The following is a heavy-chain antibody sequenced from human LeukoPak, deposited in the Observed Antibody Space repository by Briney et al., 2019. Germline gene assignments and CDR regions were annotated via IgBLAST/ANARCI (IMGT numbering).Heavy chain of an antibody. D-gene: IGHD5-24*01. CDR3: ARDAGNYHMRGFDV. Sequence: SETLSLTCDVSGYSISSVYYRGWIRQPPGKGLEWIGSIYHTGTSNHNPSLKSRVIISIDTSNDQVSLKLSSVTAADTAVYYCARDAGNYHMRGFDVWGPGTLVTVSS. V-gene: IGHV4-38-2*02. CDR2: IYHTGTS. J-gene: IGHJ3*01. CDR1: GYSISSVYY.